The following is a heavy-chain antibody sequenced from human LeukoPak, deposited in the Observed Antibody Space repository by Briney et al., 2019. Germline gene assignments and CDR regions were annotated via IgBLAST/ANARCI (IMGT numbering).Heavy chain of an antibody. D-gene: IGHD4-11*01. CDR2: ISAYNGNT. CDR3: ARADNYSNLPDY. V-gene: IGHV1-18*01. J-gene: IGHJ4*02. CDR1: GYTFTSYG. Sequence: ASVKVSCKASGYTFTSYGISWVRQAPGQGLEWMGWISAYNGNTNYAQKLQGRVTMTTDTSTSTAFMERRSLRSDDTAVYYCARADNYSNLPDYWGQGTLVTVSS.